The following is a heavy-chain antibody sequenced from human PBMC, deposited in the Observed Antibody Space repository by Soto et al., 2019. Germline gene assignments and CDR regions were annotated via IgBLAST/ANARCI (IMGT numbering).Heavy chain of an antibody. D-gene: IGHD2-15*01. CDR1: GYTFTRYT. Sequence: PGASVKVSCKASGYTFTRYTMNWVRQAPGQRLEWMGWINPDNGNTKSSQKFQDRVIITRDTSASTAYMDLSSLRSEDTAVYYCARGIATGHLDPCGQATLVSVS. CDR3: ARGIATGHLDP. V-gene: IGHV1-3*01. CDR2: INPDNGNT. J-gene: IGHJ5*02.